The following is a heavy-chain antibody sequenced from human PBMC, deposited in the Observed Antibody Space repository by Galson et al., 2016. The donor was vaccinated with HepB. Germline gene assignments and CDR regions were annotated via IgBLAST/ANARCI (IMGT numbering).Heavy chain of an antibody. CDR3: ARGYNYGQH. V-gene: IGHV1-3*01. CDR2: INAADNLT. Sequence: SVKVSCKASGYSFTSYGIHWVRQAPGQRLEWMGGINAADNLTKYPEKFQGRVTVTSEPAANTVYLELRSLRSEDTAVYYCARGYNYGQHWGQGTLVTVSS. CDR1: GYSFTSYG. D-gene: IGHD5-24*01. J-gene: IGHJ1*01.